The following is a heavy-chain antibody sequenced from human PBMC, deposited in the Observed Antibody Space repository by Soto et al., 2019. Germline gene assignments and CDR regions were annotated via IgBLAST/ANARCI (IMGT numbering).Heavy chain of an antibody. CDR3: ARDLEYSRSWYYYYGLDV. V-gene: IGHV3-48*02. Sequence: LRLSCAASGFSFSDYSMNWVRQAPGKGLEWLSYISRSGSLNYYADSVKGRFTISRDNAKNSLYLEMNSVRDEDTAMYYCARDLEYSRSWYYYYGLDVWGQGTTVTVS. J-gene: IGHJ6*02. D-gene: IGHD6-6*01. CDR2: ISRSGSLN. CDR1: GFSFSDYS.